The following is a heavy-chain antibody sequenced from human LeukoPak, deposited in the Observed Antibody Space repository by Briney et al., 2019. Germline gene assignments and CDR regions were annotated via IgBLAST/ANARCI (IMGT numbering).Heavy chain of an antibody. V-gene: IGHV3-23*01. CDR1: GFTFSSYW. CDR3: AKDILAAGLFFDY. Sequence: PGGSLRLSCAASGFTFSSYWMSWVRQAPGKGLEWVSGISGSGGSTYYADSLKGRFTISRHNSKEILYLQMNSLRADDTAVYYCAKDILAAGLFFDYWGQGILVTVSS. D-gene: IGHD6-13*01. CDR2: ISGSGGST. J-gene: IGHJ4*02.